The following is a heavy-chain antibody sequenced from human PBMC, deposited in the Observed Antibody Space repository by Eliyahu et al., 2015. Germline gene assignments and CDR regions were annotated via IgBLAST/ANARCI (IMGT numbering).Heavy chain of an antibody. CDR1: GGSFSGYY. J-gene: IGHJ5*02. CDR3: ARERRKYQLLQAGWFDP. D-gene: IGHD2-2*01. Sequence: QVQLQQWGAGLLKPSETLSLTCAVYGGSFSGYYWSWIRQPPGKGLEWIGEINHSGSTNYNPSLKSRVTISVDTSKNQFSLKLSSVTAADTAVYYCARERRKYQLLQAGWFDPWGQGTLVTVSS. CDR2: INHSGST. V-gene: IGHV4-34*01.